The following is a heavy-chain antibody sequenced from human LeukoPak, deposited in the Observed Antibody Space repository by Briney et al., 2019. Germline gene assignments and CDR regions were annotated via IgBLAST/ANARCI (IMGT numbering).Heavy chain of an antibody. V-gene: IGHV1-69*05. CDR1: GGTFSSYA. CDR2: IIPIFGTA. J-gene: IGHJ4*02. D-gene: IGHD3-22*01. Sequence: SVKVSCKASGGTFSSYAISWVRQAPGQGLEWMGGIIPIFGTANYAQKFQGRVTITTDESTSTAYMEVSSLRSEDTAVYYCARGADNYYDSSGYYAHFDYWGQGTLVTVSS. CDR3: ARGADNYYDSSGYYAHFDY.